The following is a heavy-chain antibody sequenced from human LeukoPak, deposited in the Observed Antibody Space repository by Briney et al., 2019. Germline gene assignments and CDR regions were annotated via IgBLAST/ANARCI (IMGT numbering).Heavy chain of an antibody. CDR1: GFTFSSYA. CDR3: ARECGGDCYPAFDY. Sequence: TSRSLTLSCAASGFTFSSYARHWIRQAPGKGLEWVAVISYDGSNKYYADSMKGRFHISRDDPKTALYLRMNSVRAEDTAVYYCARECGGDCYPAFDYWGQGTLVTVSS. D-gene: IGHD2-21*02. CDR2: ISYDGSNK. J-gene: IGHJ4*02. V-gene: IGHV3-30-3*01.